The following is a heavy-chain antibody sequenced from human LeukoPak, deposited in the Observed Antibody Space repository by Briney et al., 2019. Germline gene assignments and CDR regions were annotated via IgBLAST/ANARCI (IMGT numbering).Heavy chain of an antibody. J-gene: IGHJ3*01. V-gene: IGHV5-51*01. CDR3: ARLTTFDV. Sequence: GESLKISCKCSGYSFTSYSINWVRQLPGKGLGWMGIIFPSDSDTRYSPSFQGQVTMSVEKSSNTAYLQWSTVKASDTAMYYCARLTTFDVWGQGTMVTVSS. CDR1: GYSFTSYS. CDR2: IFPSDSDT. D-gene: IGHD4-11*01.